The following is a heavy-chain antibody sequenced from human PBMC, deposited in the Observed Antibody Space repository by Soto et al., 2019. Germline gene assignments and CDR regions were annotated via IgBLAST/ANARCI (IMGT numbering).Heavy chain of an antibody. V-gene: IGHV1-69*01. CDR2: IIPIFGTA. D-gene: IGHD2-21*02. CDR3: AREPYCGGDCYQYYYGMDV. J-gene: IGHJ6*02. CDR1: GGTFSSYA. Sequence: SVKVSFKASGGTFSSYAISWVRQAPGQGLEWMGGIIPIFGTANYAQKFQGRVTITADESTSTAYMELSSLRSEDTAVYYCAREPYCGGDCYQYYYGMDVWGQGTTVTVSS.